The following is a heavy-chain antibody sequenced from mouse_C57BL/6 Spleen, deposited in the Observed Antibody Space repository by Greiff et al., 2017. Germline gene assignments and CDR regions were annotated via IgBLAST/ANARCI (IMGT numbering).Heavy chain of an antibody. Sequence: QVQLKQPGAELVKPGASVKVSCKASGYTFTSYWMHWVKQRPGQGLEWIGRIHPSDSDTNYNQKFKGKATLTVDKSSSTAYMQLSSLTSEDSAVYYCAIWDRSIWMDYWGQGTSVTVSS. CDR1: GYTFTSYW. V-gene: IGHV1-74*01. J-gene: IGHJ4*01. D-gene: IGHD2-14*01. CDR3: AIWDRSIWMDY. CDR2: IHPSDSDT.